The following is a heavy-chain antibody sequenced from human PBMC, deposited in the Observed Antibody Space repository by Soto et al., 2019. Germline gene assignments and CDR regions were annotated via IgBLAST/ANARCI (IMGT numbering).Heavy chain of an antibody. Sequence: GGSLRLSCAASGFTFSSYWMSWVRQAPGKGLEWVANIKQDGSEKYYVDSVKGRFTISRDNAKNSLYLQMNSLRAEDTAVYYCARRAPYDFWSGPHLPLDYWGQGTLVTVSS. CDR3: ARRAPYDFWSGPHLPLDY. J-gene: IGHJ4*02. V-gene: IGHV3-7*01. CDR1: GFTFSSYW. D-gene: IGHD3-3*01. CDR2: IKQDGSEK.